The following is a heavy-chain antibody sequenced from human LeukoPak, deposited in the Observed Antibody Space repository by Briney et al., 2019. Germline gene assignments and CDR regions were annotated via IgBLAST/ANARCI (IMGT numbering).Heavy chain of an antibody. CDR1: GFTFRNYG. V-gene: IGHV3-30*18. CDR3: AKDLNVAAAGYYFDY. Sequence: GRSLRLSCAASGFTFRNYGMHWVRQAPGKGLEWVAVVANDGRDKRYADSVKGRFTISRDNSKNTVYLQMNSLRAEDTAVYYCAKDLNVAAAGYYFDYWGQVTLVTVSS. D-gene: IGHD6-13*01. CDR2: VANDGRDK. J-gene: IGHJ4*02.